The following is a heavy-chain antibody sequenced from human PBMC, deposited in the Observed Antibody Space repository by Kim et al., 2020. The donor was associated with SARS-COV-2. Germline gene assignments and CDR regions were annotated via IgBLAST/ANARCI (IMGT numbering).Heavy chain of an antibody. CDR1: GGSISSNNW. D-gene: IGHD6-19*01. J-gene: IGHJ6*02. CDR3: ARQVAGSVWDV. V-gene: IGHV4-4*02. CDR2: IYHSGTT. Sequence: SETLSLTCGVSGGSISSNNWWSWVRQPPGKGLEWIGDIYHSGTTNYNPSLKSRVTISDDKSKNQFFLNLRSITAADTGVYYCARQVAGSVWDVWGQGTT.